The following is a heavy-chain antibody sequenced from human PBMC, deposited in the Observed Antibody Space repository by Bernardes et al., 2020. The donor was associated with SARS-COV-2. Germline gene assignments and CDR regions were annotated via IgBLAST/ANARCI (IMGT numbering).Heavy chain of an antibody. V-gene: IGHV1-2*02. D-gene: IGHD3-22*01. J-gene: IGHJ6*02. CDR1: GYPFTGYY. CDR3: ALPPTNYDRYAMDL. CDR2: INPNSGGT. Sequence: ASVKVSCKASGYPFTGYYIHWVRQAPGQGLEWMGWINPNSGGTNYAQNFQGRVTMTRDTSIGTDYMELSGLRLDDTAVYYCALPPTNYDRYAMDLWGQGTTVTVSS.